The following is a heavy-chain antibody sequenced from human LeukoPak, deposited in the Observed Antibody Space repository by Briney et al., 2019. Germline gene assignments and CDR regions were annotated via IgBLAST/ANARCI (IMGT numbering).Heavy chain of an antibody. J-gene: IGHJ5*02. D-gene: IGHD6-13*01. CDR3: ARGGPGIAAAGSKGGSWFDP. Sequence: GASVKVSCKASGGTFSSYAISWVRQAPGQGLEWMGGIIPIFGTANYAQKFQGRVTITTDESTSTAYMELSSLRSEDTAVYYCARGGPGIAAAGSKGGSWFDPWGQGTLVTVSS. CDR1: GGTFSSYA. CDR2: IIPIFGTA. V-gene: IGHV1-69*05.